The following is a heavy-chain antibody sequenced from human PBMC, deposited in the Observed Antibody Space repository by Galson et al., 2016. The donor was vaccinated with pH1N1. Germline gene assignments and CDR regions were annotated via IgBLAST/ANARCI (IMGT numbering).Heavy chain of an antibody. Sequence: SLRLSCAASGFTFSDYYMNWVRQAPGKGLEWLSYISSISTDYTNYADSVKGRFTISRDNAKNSLYLEMNSLRAEDTAVYYCARGCEDYSDYERAFDIWGQGTMVTVSS. CDR1: GFTFSDYY. D-gene: IGHD4-11*01. V-gene: IGHV3-11*06. J-gene: IGHJ3*02. CDR2: ISSISTDYT. CDR3: ARGCEDYSDYERAFDI.